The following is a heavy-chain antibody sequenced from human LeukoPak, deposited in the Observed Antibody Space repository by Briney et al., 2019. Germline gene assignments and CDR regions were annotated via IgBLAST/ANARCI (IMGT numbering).Heavy chain of an antibody. V-gene: IGHV3-23*01. J-gene: IGHJ4*02. Sequence: GGSLRLSCAASGFIFDDYGMSWVRQAPGKGLEWVSAISGSGGGTYYTDSVKGRFTISRDNSKNTLYLQMNSLRVEDTAVYYCAKAKWELPYFDYWGQGTLVTVSS. CDR3: AKAKWELPYFDY. D-gene: IGHD1-26*01. CDR1: GFIFDDYG. CDR2: ISGSGGGT.